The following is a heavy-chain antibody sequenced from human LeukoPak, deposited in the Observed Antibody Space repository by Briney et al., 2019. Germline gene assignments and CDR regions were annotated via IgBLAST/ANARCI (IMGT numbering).Heavy chain of an antibody. CDR2: IYHSGST. J-gene: IGHJ4*02. CDR1: GGSISSGGYS. CDR3: ARAARSSSWYYFDY. V-gene: IGHV4-30-2*01. D-gene: IGHD6-13*01. Sequence: SQTLSLTCAVSGGSISSGGYSGSWIRQPPGKGLEWIGYIYHSGSTYYNPSLKSRVTISVDRSKNQFSLKLSSVTAADTAVYYCARAARSSSWYYFDYWGQGTLVTVSS.